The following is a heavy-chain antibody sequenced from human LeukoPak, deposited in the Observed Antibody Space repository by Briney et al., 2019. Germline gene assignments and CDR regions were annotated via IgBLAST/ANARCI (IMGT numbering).Heavy chain of an antibody. CDR3: AELGITMIGGV. J-gene: IGHJ6*04. V-gene: IGHV3-48*03. CDR1: GFTFSNYW. D-gene: IGHD3-10*02. CDR2: INSSGSTI. Sequence: GESLRLSCAASGFTFSNYWMTWVRLAPGKGLEWVSYINSSGSTIYYADSVKGRFTISRDNAKNSLYLQMNSLRAEDTAVYYCAELGITMIGGVWGEGTTVTISS.